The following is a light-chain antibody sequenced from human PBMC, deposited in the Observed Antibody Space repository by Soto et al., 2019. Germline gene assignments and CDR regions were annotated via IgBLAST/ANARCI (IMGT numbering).Light chain of an antibody. CDR2: EVS. CDR1: SSDVGGYNY. Sequence: QSVLTQPASVSGSPGQSSTLSCTGTSSDVGGYNYVSWYQQHPGKAPKLMIYEVSNRPSGVSNRFSGSKSGNTASLTISGLQAEDEADYYCSSYTSSSTRVFGGGTKLTVL. CDR3: SSYTSSSTRV. V-gene: IGLV2-14*01. J-gene: IGLJ3*02.